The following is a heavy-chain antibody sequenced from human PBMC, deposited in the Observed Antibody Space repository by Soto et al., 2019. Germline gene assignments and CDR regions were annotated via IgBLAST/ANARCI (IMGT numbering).Heavy chain of an antibody. V-gene: IGHV1-18*01. CDR1: GYTFTSSG. Sequence: QVQLVQSGAEVKKPGASVKVSCKTSGYTFTSSGISWVRQAPGQGLEWMGWISTNSGNTNYAQKLQGRVTLTTDTSTSTVYLELRSLTSDDTAVYYCVRDRLHAYAFWAQGTMVTVSS. CDR3: VRDRLHAYAF. J-gene: IGHJ3*01. CDR2: ISTNSGNT.